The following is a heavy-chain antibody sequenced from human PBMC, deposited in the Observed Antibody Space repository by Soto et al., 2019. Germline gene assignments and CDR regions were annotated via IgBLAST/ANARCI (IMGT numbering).Heavy chain of an antibody. D-gene: IGHD3-3*01. CDR2: IHDSGRT. V-gene: IGHV4-59*01. CDR3: ARVGRSGYYDAFDI. Sequence: SETLSLTCTVSGDSISSYYWSWIRQPPGKGLEWIGYIHDSGRTNHNPSLKSRVTISVDTSKKQFSLKLSSVTAADTAVYYCARVGRSGYYDAFDICGQGTMVTV. CDR1: GDSISSYY. J-gene: IGHJ3*02.